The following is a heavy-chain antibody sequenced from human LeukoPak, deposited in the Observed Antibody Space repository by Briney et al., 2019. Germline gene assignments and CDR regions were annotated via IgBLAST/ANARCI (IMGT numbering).Heavy chain of an antibody. Sequence: PSETLSLTCTVSGGSISSGKWWSWVRQPPGKGLEWIGEISHSGSPNYNPSLKSRLTISVDLPKNQFSLDLRSVTAADTAVYYCARDAAAGYSLACWGQGTLVTVFS. CDR2: ISHSGSP. J-gene: IGHJ4*02. D-gene: IGHD6-13*01. CDR1: GGSISSGKW. V-gene: IGHV4-4*02. CDR3: ARDAAAGYSLAC.